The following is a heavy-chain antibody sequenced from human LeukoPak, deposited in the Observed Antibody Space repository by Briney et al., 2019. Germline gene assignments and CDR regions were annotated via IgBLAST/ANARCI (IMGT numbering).Heavy chain of an antibody. CDR1: GFTFSSYG. CDR3: ARGDYYDTYYFDY. J-gene: IGHJ4*02. Sequence: GGSLRLSCAASGFTFSSYGMHWVRQAPGKGLEWVAVIWYDGSNKYYADSVKGRFTISKDNSKNTLYLQMNSLRGEDTAVYYCARGDYYDTYYFDYWGQGTLVTVSS. V-gene: IGHV3-33*01. CDR2: IWYDGSNK. D-gene: IGHD3-22*01.